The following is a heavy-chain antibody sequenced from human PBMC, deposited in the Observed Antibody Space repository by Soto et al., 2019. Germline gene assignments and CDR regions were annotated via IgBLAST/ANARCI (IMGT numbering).Heavy chain of an antibody. V-gene: IGHV4-59*12. D-gene: IGHD3-3*02. CDR1: GVSITSYF. CDR2: ISLSGST. J-gene: IGHJ4*02. CDR3: AARHFWSGPWTHTRLDS. Sequence: SETLSLTCTVSGVSITSYFWSWIRQTPGKGLEWIGQISLSGSTYYNPSLTSRVTISVDKSKNHFSLKLTSVTAADTAVYYCAARHFWSGPWTHTRLDSWGQGTLVTVSS.